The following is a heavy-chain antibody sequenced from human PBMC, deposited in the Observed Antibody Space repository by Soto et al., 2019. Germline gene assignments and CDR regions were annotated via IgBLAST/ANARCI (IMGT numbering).Heavy chain of an antibody. V-gene: IGHV1-2*02. CDR2: INPKSGGT. Sequence: ASVKVSCKASGYTFSGYYMHWVRQAPGQGLEWVGWINPKSGGTKYAQKFQGRVTMTRDTSISTAYMELSSLRYDDTAVYYCARTYYYDSSGYYCIGYWGQGTQVTVSS. CDR3: ARTYYYDSSGYYCIGY. D-gene: IGHD3-22*01. J-gene: IGHJ4*02. CDR1: GYTFSGYY.